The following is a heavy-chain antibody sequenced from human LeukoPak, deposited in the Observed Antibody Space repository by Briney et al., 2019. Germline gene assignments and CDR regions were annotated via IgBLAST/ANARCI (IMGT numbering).Heavy chain of an antibody. Sequence: GGSLRLSCAASGFTFSSYDMHWVRQATGKGLEWVSAIGTAGDTYYPGSVKGRFTISRENAKNFLYLQMNSLRAGDTAVYYCARSPVDTIVGATHYFDYWGQGTLVTVSS. CDR2: IGTAGDT. J-gene: IGHJ4*02. V-gene: IGHV3-13*01. CDR3: ARSPVDTIVGATHYFDY. CDR1: GFTFSSYD. D-gene: IGHD1-26*01.